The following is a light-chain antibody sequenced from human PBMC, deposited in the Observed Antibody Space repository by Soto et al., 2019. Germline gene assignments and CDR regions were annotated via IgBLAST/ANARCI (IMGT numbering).Light chain of an antibody. V-gene: IGKV2-28*01. J-gene: IGKJ3*01. CDR2: LGS. Sequence: DIVMTQSPLSLTVTPGEPASISCSSSQSLLHSDAKNYLDWYLQKPGQSPQLLIYLGSNRASAVPDRFSGSGSGIDFTLRISRLEAEDVGVYYCMQALGGATCGPGTKVDIK. CDR1: QSLLHSDAKNY. CDR3: MQALGGAT.